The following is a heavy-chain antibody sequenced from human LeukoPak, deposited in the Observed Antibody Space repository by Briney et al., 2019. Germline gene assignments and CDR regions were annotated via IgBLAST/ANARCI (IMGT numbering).Heavy chain of an antibody. CDR1: GGAISSYY. CDR3: ARTRIAASGAYRY. J-gene: IGHJ4*02. CDR2: INHSGST. V-gene: IGHV4-34*01. Sequence: PSETLSLTCSVSGGAISSYYWSWIRQPPGKGLEWIGEINHSGSTNYNPSLKSRVTISVDTSKNQLSLKLSSVTAADTAIYYCARTRIAASGAYRYWGQGTLVTVSS. D-gene: IGHD6-13*01.